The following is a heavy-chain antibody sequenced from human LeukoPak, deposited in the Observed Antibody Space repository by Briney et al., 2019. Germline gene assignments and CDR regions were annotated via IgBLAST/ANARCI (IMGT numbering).Heavy chain of an antibody. CDR1: GGSISSYY. J-gene: IGHJ4*02. D-gene: IGHD3-10*01. Sequence: PSETLSLTCTVSGGSISSYYWSGIRQPPGKGLEWIGYIYYSGSTNYNPSLKSRVTISVDKSKNQFYLKLSSVTAADTAVYYCARVGGSGGAFFDYWGQGTLVTVSS. CDR2: IYYSGST. CDR3: ARVGGSGGAFFDY. V-gene: IGHV4-59*13.